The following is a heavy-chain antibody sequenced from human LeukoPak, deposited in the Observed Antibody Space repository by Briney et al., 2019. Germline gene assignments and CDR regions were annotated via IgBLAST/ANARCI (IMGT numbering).Heavy chain of an antibody. CDR2: ISGSGGST. Sequence: PGGSLRLSCAVSGFTFSSYAMSWVRQAPGKGLEWVSAISGSGGSTYYADSVKGRFTISRDNSKNTLYLQMNSLRAEDTAVYYCAFLRLSTVTYEGGPVDYWGQGTLVTVSS. CDR3: AFLRLSTVTYEGGPVDY. J-gene: IGHJ4*02. D-gene: IGHD4-17*01. CDR1: GFTFSSYA. V-gene: IGHV3-23*01.